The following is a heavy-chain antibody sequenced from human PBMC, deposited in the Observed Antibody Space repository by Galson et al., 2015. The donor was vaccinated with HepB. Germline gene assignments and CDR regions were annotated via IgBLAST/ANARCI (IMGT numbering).Heavy chain of an antibody. CDR3: ATGYCRGTSCYSILDH. J-gene: IGHJ1*01. CDR2: HDRDDGDT. D-gene: IGHD2-2*02. Sequence: SVKVSCKVSGDTLDELSGHWVRQAPGKGLQWMGGHDRDDGDTFYGENFQGRVTMTEDTSTDTAYMELRSLTSDDTAVYYCATGYCRGTSCYSILDHWGQGTLVTVSS. CDR1: GDTLDELS. V-gene: IGHV1-24*01.